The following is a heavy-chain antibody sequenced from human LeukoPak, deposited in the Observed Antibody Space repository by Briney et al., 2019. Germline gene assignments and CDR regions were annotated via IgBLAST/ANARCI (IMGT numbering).Heavy chain of an antibody. CDR1: GYTFTGYY. CDR3: ARGLLLPTAMVPFDY. D-gene: IGHD5-18*01. V-gene: IGHV1-2*02. J-gene: IGHJ4*02. Sequence: ASVKVSCKASGYTFTGYYMHWVRQAPGQGLEWMGWINPNSGGTNYAQKFQGRVTIPVDTSKNQFSLKLSSVTAADTAVYYCARGLLLPTAMVPFDYWGQGTLVTVSS. CDR2: INPNSGGT.